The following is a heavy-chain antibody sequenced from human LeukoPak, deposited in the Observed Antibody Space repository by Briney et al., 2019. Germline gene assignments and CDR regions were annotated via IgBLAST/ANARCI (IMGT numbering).Heavy chain of an antibody. D-gene: IGHD5-12*01. CDR3: ARVAYSGYDYYFDY. CDR2: IYYSGST. V-gene: IGHV4-59*01. J-gene: IGHJ4*02. Sequence: PSETLSLTCTVSGGSISSYYWSWIRQPPGKGLEWIGYIYYSGSTNYNPSLKSRVTISVDTSKNQFSLKLSSVTAADTAVYCCARVAYSGYDYYFDYWGQGTLVTVSS. CDR1: GGSISSYY.